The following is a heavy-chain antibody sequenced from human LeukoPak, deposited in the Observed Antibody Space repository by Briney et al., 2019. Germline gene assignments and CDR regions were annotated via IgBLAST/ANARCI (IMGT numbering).Heavy chain of an antibody. Sequence: PGGSLRLSCADSGFTFSSYSMNWVRQAPGKGLEWVSSISSSSYIYYADSVKGRFTISRDNAKNSLYLQMNSLRAEDTAVYYCAREGPYYYDSSSDVWGQGTTVTVSS. D-gene: IGHD3-22*01. CDR2: ISSSSYI. CDR1: GFTFSSYS. J-gene: IGHJ6*02. CDR3: AREGPYYYDSSSDV. V-gene: IGHV3-21*01.